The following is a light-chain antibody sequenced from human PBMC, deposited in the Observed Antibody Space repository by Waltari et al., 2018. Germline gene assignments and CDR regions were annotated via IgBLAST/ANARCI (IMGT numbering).Light chain of an antibody. CDR1: TYVTGYNR. J-gene: IGLJ2*01. CDR2: DNN. CDR3: GSWDNSPKHGRV. V-gene: IGLV1-51*01. Sequence: QSVLTQPPSVSAAPGQKVTVSCPADTYVTGYNRRSGYQQLPATAPKLLIYDNNNRPSGRYERFSGSRSGATATLVITGLEHGDEADYYCGSWDNSPKHGRVFGGGTKLTV.